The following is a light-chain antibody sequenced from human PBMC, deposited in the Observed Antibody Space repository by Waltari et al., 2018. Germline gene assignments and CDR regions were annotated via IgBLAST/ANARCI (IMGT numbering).Light chain of an antibody. J-gene: IGLJ2*01. CDR3: YSKDSSGNHRV. CDR1: ALPKQY. Sequence: SYELTQPPSVSVSPGQTATITCSGDALPKQYAYCYQQKSGQAPVLVIYEDTKRPSGIPERFSGSSSGTTATLTISGAQVEDEADYYCYSKDSSGNHRVFGGGTKLTVL. CDR2: EDT. V-gene: IGLV3-10*01.